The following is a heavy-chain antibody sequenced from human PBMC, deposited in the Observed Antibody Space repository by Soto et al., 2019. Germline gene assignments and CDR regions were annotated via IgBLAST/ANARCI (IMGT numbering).Heavy chain of an antibody. D-gene: IGHD3-10*01. CDR3: ARGLWFGEFPGGGFGMDV. Sequence: EVQLVESGGALLQPGGSLRLSCAGSGFNFRSYSMNWVRQAPGKGLEWVSYIGSTERTIYYADSVKGRFTISRDNARKSVYLQMNSLRDEDTAVYSCARGLWFGEFPGGGFGMDVWGQGTTVTVSS. V-gene: IGHV3-48*02. CDR1: GFNFRSYS. CDR2: IGSTERTI. J-gene: IGHJ6*02.